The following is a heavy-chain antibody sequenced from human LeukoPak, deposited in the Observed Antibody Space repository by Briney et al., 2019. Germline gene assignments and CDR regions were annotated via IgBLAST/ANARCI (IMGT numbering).Heavy chain of an antibody. CDR3: ARAYYDYVWGSYRLMAFDI. V-gene: IGHV1-8*03. CDR2: MNPNSSNA. J-gene: IGHJ3*02. CDR1: GYTFTSYD. D-gene: IGHD3-16*02. Sequence: ASVKVSCTASGYTFTSYDINWVREATGQGLEWMGWMNPNSSNAGYAQKFQGRVTITRNTSISKAYMEQSRLRSEDTAVYYCARAYYDYVWGSYRLMAFDIWGQGTMVTVSS.